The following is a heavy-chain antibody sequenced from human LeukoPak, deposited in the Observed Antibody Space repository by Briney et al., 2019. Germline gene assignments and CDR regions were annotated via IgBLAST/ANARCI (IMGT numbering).Heavy chain of an antibody. CDR2: IYWDDDK. V-gene: IGHV2-5*02. Sequence: SGPTLVNPTQTLTLTCTFSGFSLSTSGVGVGWIRQPPGKALEWLALIYWDDDKRYSPSLKSRLTITKDTSKNQVVLTMTNMDPVDTATYYCAHRRSSSSWHGPWYFDYWGQGTLVTVSS. CDR1: GFSLSTSGVG. J-gene: IGHJ4*02. D-gene: IGHD6-13*01. CDR3: AHRRSSSSWHGPWYFDY.